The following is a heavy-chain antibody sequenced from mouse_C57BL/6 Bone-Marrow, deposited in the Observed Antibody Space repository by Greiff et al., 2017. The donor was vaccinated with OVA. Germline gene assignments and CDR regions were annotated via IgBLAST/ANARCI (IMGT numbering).Heavy chain of an antibody. CDR3: ARPNRNVAFDY. D-gene: IGHD1-1*01. V-gene: IGHV1-4*01. CDR1: GYTFTSYS. J-gene: IGHJ2*01. CDR2: INPSSGGT. Sequence: VQLQQSGAELVRPGASVKMSCKASGYTFTSYSMHWVKQRPGQGLEWIGYINPSSGGTKYNQKFTDKATLTADKSSSTAYMQLSSLTSEDSAVYYCARPNRNVAFDYWGQGTTLTVSS.